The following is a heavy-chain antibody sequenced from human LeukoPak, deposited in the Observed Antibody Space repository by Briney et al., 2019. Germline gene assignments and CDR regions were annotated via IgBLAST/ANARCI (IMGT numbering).Heavy chain of an antibody. CDR3: ARWGSITMTVVALSGFDP. CDR1: GGSISSYY. Sequence: SETLSLTCTVSGGSISSYYWSWIRQPAGKGLEWIGRIYTSGSTNYNPSLKSRVTMSVDTSKNQFSLKLSSVTAADTAVYYCARWGSITMTVVALSGFDPWGQGTLVTVSS. J-gene: IGHJ5*02. V-gene: IGHV4-4*07. CDR2: IYTSGST. D-gene: IGHD3-22*01.